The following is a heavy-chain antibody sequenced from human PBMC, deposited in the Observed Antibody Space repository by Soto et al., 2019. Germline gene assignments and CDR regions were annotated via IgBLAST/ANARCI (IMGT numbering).Heavy chain of an antibody. V-gene: IGHV4-39*01. CDR1: GCSISSSSYY. J-gene: IGHJ6*02. CDR3: ARHDIRASEVDV. D-gene: IGHD2-15*01. Sequence: SETLSLTCAVSGCSISSSSYYLGWIRQPPGKGLEWIGSIYYSGSTYYNPSLKSRVTISVDTSKNQFSLKLSSVTAADTAVYYCARHDIRASEVDVWGQGTTVTVSS. CDR2: IYYSGST.